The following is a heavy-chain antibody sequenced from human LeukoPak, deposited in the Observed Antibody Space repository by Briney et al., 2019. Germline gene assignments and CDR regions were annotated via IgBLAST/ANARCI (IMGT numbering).Heavy chain of an antibody. CDR1: GGSIRSSSYC. Sequence: SETLSLTCTLSGGSIRSSSYCRGWIRQPPGKGLEWIGSIYYSGSTYYNPSLKSRVTISVDTSKNQFSLKLSSVTAADTAVYYCARHWRSSSKVDYWGRGTLVTVSS. V-gene: IGHV4-39*01. D-gene: IGHD6-6*01. CDR3: ARHWRSSSKVDY. J-gene: IGHJ4*02. CDR2: IYYSGST.